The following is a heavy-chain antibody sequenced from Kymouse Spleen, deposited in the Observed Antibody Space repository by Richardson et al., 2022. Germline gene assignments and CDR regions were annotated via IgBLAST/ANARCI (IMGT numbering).Heavy chain of an antibody. J-gene: IGHJ6*02. CDR2: IKSKTDGGTT. V-gene: IGHV3-15*01. CDR1: GFTFSNAW. CDR3: TTDRDYDFWSGLYYGMDV. D-gene: IGHD3-3*01. Sequence: EVQLVESGGGLVKPGGSLRLSCAASGFTFSNAWMSWVRQAPGKGLEWVGRIKSKTDGGTTDYAAPVKGRFTISRDDSKNTLYLQMNSLKTEDTAVYYCTTDRDYDFWSGLYYGMDVWGQGTTVTVSS.